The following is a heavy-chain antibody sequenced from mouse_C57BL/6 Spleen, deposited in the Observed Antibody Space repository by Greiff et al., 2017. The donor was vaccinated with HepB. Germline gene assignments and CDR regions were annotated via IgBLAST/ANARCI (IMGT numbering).Heavy chain of an antibody. J-gene: IGHJ3*01. CDR1: GFTFSSYA. Sequence: EVQVVESGGGLVKPGGSLKLSCAASGFTFSSYAMSWVRQTPEKRLEWVATISDGGSYTYYPDNVKGRFTISRDNAKNKLYLQMSHLKSEDTAMYYCARDLENDGRLFAYWGQGTLVTVSA. V-gene: IGHV5-4*01. CDR3: ARDLENDGRLFAY. CDR2: ISDGGSYT. D-gene: IGHD2-12*01.